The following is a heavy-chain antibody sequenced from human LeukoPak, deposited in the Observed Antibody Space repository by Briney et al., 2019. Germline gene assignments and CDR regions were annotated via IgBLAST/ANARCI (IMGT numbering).Heavy chain of an antibody. CDR1: GGSISSSSYY. Sequence: PSETLSLTCTVSGGSISSSSYYWGWIRQPPGKGLEWIGSIYYSGSTYYNPSLKSRVTISVDTSKNQFSLKLSSVTAADTAVYYCARVYGSGSYYNGYYYYYMDVWGKGTTVTISS. J-gene: IGHJ6*03. D-gene: IGHD3-10*01. CDR2: IYYSGST. V-gene: IGHV4-39*01. CDR3: ARVYGSGSYYNGYYYYYMDV.